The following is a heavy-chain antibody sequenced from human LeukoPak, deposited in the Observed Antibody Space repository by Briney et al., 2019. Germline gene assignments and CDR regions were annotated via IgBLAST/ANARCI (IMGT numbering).Heavy chain of an antibody. Sequence: GASVQVSCKASGYSFTSYGISWVRQAPGQGLEWMGWISAYSGNTNYAQNLQGRVTMTTDTSTSTAYMEVRSLRSDDTAVYYCARDYGSGSYRFDYWGQGTLVTVSS. CDR2: ISAYSGNT. V-gene: IGHV1-18*01. CDR3: ARDYGSGSYRFDY. D-gene: IGHD3-10*01. CDR1: GYSFTSYG. J-gene: IGHJ4*02.